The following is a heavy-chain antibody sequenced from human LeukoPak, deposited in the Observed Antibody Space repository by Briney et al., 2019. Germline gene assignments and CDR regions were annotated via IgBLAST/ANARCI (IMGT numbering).Heavy chain of an antibody. CDR2: IYSGGST. V-gene: IGHV3-53*01. D-gene: IGHD2-2*01. CDR3: ARGAAMNY. CDR1: EFTVSSNY. J-gene: IGHJ4*02. Sequence: GGSLRLSCAVSEFTVSSNYMNWVRRAPGKGLEWVSVIYSGGSTYYADSVKGRFTISRDNSKNTLYLQMNSLSAEDTAVYYCARGAAMNYWGQGTLVTVSS.